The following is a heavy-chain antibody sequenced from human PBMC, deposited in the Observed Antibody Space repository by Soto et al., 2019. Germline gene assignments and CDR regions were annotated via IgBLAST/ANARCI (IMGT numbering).Heavy chain of an antibody. CDR2: ILYDGSKK. D-gene: IGHD6-19*01. V-gene: IGHV3-30*18. Sequence: VQLVESGGGVVQPGRSLRLSCAASGFTFSSYGMHWVRQAPGKGLEWVAVILYDGSKKYYVDSVKGRFTISRDNSKNTMYLQMGSLRGEDTALYYCVKDGSSGWPYFGDMDVWGRGTTVTVSS. CDR1: GFTFSSYG. CDR3: VKDGSSGWPYFGDMDV. J-gene: IGHJ6*02.